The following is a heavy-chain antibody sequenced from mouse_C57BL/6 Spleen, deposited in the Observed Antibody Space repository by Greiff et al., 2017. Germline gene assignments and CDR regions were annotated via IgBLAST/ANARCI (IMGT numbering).Heavy chain of an antibody. CDR3: AKELGPYAMDY. V-gene: IGHV1-53*01. CDR2: INPSNGGT. CDR1: GYTFTSYW. Sequence: QVQLQQPGPELVKPGASVKLSCKASGYTFTSYWMHWVKQRPGQGLEWIGNINPSNGGTNYNEQFKSKATLTVDKSSSTADMQLSSLTSEDSAVYYCAKELGPYAMDYWGQGTSVTVSS. D-gene: IGHD4-1*01. J-gene: IGHJ4*01.